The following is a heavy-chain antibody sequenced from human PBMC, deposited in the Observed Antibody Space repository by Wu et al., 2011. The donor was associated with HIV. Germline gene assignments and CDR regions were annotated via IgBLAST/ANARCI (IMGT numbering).Heavy chain of an antibody. CDR1: GYTFTGYY. V-gene: IGHV1-2*02. D-gene: IGHD3-16*01. Sequence: QVQLVQSGAEVKKLGASVKVSCKASGYTFTGYYIHWVRQAPGQGLEWMGWINPNNGDTIYAQKFQGRVTMTRDTSISTAYMELSSLRPDDTAVYYCARWGGRGRTSGPNFDYWGQGTLVTVSS. CDR3: ARWGGRGRTSGPNFDY. J-gene: IGHJ4*02. CDR2: INPNNGDT.